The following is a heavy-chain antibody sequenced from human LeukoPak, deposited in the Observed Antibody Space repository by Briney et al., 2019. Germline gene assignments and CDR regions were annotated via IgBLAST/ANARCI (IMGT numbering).Heavy chain of an antibody. V-gene: IGHV5-51*01. D-gene: IGHD1-14*01. Sequence: GESLKISCKGSGYTFANYWIAWVRQMPGKGLEWMGIIYPGDSDTRYSPSFQGQVTISADKSITTAYLQWSGLKASDTAMYYCARRRGRDRGAFDIWGQGTMVTVSS. CDR2: IYPGDSDT. CDR1: GYTFANYW. J-gene: IGHJ3*02. CDR3: ARRRGRDRGAFDI.